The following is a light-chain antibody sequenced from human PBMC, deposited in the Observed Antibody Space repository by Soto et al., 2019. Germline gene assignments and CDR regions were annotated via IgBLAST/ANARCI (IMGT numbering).Light chain of an antibody. CDR3: SSYTSSSTLVV. V-gene: IGLV2-14*01. CDR1: SSDVGGYNY. CDR2: DVS. Sequence: QSALTQPASVSGSPGQSITISCTGTSSDVGGYNYVSWCQQHPGKAPKLMIYDVSNRPPGVSNRFSGSKSGNTASLTISGLQAEDEADYYCSSYTSSSTLVVFGTGTKRTVL. J-gene: IGLJ1*01.